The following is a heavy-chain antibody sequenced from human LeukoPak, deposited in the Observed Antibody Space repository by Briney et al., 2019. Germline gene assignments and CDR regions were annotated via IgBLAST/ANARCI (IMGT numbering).Heavy chain of an antibody. V-gene: IGHV4-38-2*02. D-gene: IGHD3-22*01. CDR3: ARSYDSSGPEYYFDY. J-gene: IGHJ4*02. CDR2: IYHSGST. Sequence: PSETLSLTCTVSGYSISSGYYWGWIRQPPGKGLEWIGSIYHSGSTYYNPSLKSRVTISVDTSKNQFSLKLSSVTAADTAVYYCARSYDSSGPEYYFDYWGQGTLVTVSS. CDR1: GYSISSGYY.